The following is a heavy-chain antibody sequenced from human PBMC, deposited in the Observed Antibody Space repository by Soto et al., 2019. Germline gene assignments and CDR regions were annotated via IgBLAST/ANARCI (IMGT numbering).Heavy chain of an antibody. CDR2: IYYSGST. V-gene: IGHV4-31*03. J-gene: IGHJ5*02. CDR3: VRWWSGSRQGFDP. D-gene: IGHD3-3*01. Sequence: QVQLQESGPGLVKPSQTLSLTCTVCGGSISSGDYYWSWIRQHPGKGLEWIGYIYYSGSTYYNPSLKSRVTISVDTSKNQFSLKLSSVTAADTAVYYCVRWWSGSRQGFDPWGQGTLVTVSS. CDR1: GGSISSGDYY.